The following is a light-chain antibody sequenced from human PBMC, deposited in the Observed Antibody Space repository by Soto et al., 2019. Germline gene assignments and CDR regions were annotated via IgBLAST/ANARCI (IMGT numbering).Light chain of an antibody. CDR1: NSNIGADYA. V-gene: IGLV1-40*01. CDR3: QSYDRSLSAWV. Sequence: QSVLTQPPSVSGAPGQRVTISCTGSNSNIGADYAVHWYHQLPGTAPKLLIYGNTNRPSGVPDRFSGSRSGTSASLAITRLQAADEADYYRQSYDRSLSAWVFGEGTKLTVL. CDR2: GNT. J-gene: IGLJ3*02.